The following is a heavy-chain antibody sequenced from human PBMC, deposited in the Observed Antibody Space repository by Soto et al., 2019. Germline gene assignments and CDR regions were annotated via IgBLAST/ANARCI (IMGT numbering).Heavy chain of an antibody. V-gene: IGHV4-30-2*01. CDR2: VYQSGST. CDR1: GGSIGSGDYS. J-gene: IGHJ6*02. CDR3: ARVGALGDYYGLDV. D-gene: IGHD3-16*01. Sequence: KPSETLSLTCGVSGGSIGSGDYSWSWIRQPPGKGLEWIGYVYQSGSTYYNPSLKSRVTISVDRSKNHFSLKLSSVTAADTAVYYCARVGALGDYYGLDVWGQGTTVTVSS.